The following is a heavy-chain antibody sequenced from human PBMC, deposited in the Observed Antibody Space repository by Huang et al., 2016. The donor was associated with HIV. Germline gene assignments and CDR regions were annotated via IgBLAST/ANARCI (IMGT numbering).Heavy chain of an antibody. J-gene: IGHJ4*02. D-gene: IGHD5-12*01. V-gene: IGHV1-2*02. CDR3: TRDGVAPDEEFDY. Sequence: QVQLVQSGAEVKKPGASVKVSCKPSGYAFADYFIHWVRQAPGQGLEWMAWVNPNNGATNYDQKFLGRLTGTGETSMRTAYMELSGLTSDDTAKYYCTRDGVAPDEEFDYWGQGTVIIVSS. CDR1: GYAFADYF. CDR2: VNPNNGAT.